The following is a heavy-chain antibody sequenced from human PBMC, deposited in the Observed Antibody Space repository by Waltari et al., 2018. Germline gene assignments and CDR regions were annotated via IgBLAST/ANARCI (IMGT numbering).Heavy chain of an antibody. CDR1: GDSISSSDYH. CDR2: IYYTGST. V-gene: IGHV4-39*07. J-gene: IGHJ4*02. D-gene: IGHD5-12*01. CDR3: AVQVAAYDD. Sequence: QLQLQESGPGLVKPSETLSVTCTVSGDSISSSDYHWGWIRQPPGKGLEWIGNIYYTGSTYYNPSLKDRVAISVDTSKNQFSLRLISVTAADMAVYYCAVQVAAYDDWGQGTLVTVSS.